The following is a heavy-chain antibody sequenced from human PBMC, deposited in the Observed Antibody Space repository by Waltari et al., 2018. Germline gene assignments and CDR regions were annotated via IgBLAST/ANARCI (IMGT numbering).Heavy chain of an antibody. J-gene: IGHJ4*02. CDR1: GYPFTSYA. CDR3: ARDSYYQLLLGY. V-gene: IGHV1-3*01. D-gene: IGHD2-2*01. CDR2: INAGNGNT. Sequence: QVQLVQSGAEVKKPGASVKVSCKASGYPFTSYAMHWVRQAPGQRREWMGWINAGNGNTKYSQKFQGRVTITRDTSASTAYMELSSLRSEDTAVYYCARDSYYQLLLGYWGQGTLVTVSS.